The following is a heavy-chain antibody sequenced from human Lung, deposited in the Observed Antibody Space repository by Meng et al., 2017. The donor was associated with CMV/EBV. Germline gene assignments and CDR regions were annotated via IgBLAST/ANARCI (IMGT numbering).Heavy chain of an antibody. J-gene: IGHJ5*02. CDR2: IYRSGYT. CDR1: GGSISSSNW. V-gene: IGHV4/OR15-8*01. D-gene: IGHD3-9*01. Sequence: FVAGGSISSSNWGSWVRQSPGEGLQWIGEIYRSGYTDYNPSLRSRITMSVDRSKKQFSLKLTSVTAADTAVYFCARDLFRILNWFDPWGQGTLVTVSS. CDR3: ARDLFRILNWFDP.